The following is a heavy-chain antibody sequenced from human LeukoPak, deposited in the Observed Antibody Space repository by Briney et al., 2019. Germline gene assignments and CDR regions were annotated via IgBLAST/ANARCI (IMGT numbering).Heavy chain of an antibody. D-gene: IGHD3-3*01. CDR1: GGSISSYY. CDR2: IYYSGST. J-gene: IGHJ6*03. Sequence: SETLSLTCTVSGGSISSYYWSWIRQPPGKGLEWIGYIYYSGSTNYNPSLKSRVTISVDTSKNQFSLKLSSVTAADTAVYYCAREVAYYDFWSGYHYLAGGYYYYYMDVWGKGTTVTVSS. CDR3: AREVAYYDFWSGYHYLAGGYYYYYMDV. V-gene: IGHV4-59*01.